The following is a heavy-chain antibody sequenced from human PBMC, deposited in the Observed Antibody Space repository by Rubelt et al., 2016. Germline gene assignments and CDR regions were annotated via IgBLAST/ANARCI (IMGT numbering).Heavy chain of an antibody. V-gene: IGHV4-39*01. D-gene: IGHD3-10*01. J-gene: IGHJ4*02. CDR2: IYYSGST. CDR3: ARLVNLRGVSNLYFDY. CDR1: GGSISSYY. Sequence: GPGLVKPSETLSLTCTVSGGSISSYYWGWIRQPPGKGLEWIGSIYYSGSTYYNPSLKSRVTISVDTSKNQFSLRLTSVTAADTAVYYCARLVNLRGVSNLYFDYWGQGTLVTVSS.